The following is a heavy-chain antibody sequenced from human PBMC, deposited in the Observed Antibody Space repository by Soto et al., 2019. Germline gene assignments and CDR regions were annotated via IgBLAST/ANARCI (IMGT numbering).Heavy chain of an antibody. D-gene: IGHD3-10*01. J-gene: IGHJ4*02. V-gene: IGHV1-69*01. CDR2: IIPIFGTA. CDR1: GGTFSSYA. Sequence: QVQLVQSGAEVKKPGSSVKVSCKASGGTFSSYAISWVRQAPGQGLEWMGGIIPIFGTANYAQKFQGRVTITTDESTSTAYMELSSLRSEDTAVYYCASRYYGSGSPPARDYFDYWGQGTLVTVSS. CDR3: ASRYYGSGSPPARDYFDY.